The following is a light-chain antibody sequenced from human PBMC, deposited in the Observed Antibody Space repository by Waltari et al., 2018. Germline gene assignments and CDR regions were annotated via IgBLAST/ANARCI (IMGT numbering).Light chain of an antibody. CDR3: QQSGTFPPT. V-gene: IGKV1-12*01. CDR2: HAS. CDR1: QYIRTW. Sequence: DIRMTQSPPPVSASVGDRVTITCRASQYIRTWLAWYQQKPGKAPRLLIYHASGLQSGVPSRFSGSGSGTDFTLTISSLQPEDFATYSCQQSGTFPPTFGPGTKVEI. J-gene: IGKJ1*01.